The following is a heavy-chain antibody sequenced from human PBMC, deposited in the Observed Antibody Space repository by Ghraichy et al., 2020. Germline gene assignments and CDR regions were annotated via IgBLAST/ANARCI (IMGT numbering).Heavy chain of an antibody. Sequence: GGSLRLSCAASGFTFSSYAMSWVRQAPGKGLEWVSAISDSGISTYYADSVKGRFTISRDHSKNTLYLQMNSLRAEDTALYYCAKELSGSTSCLDYWGQGTLVTVSS. CDR1: GFTFSSYA. D-gene: IGHD2-2*01. CDR3: AKELSGSTSCLDY. V-gene: IGHV3-23*01. CDR2: ISDSGIST. J-gene: IGHJ4*02.